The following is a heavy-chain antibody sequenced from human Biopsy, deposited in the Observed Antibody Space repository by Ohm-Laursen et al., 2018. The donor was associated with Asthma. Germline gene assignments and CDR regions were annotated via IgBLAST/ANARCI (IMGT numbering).Heavy chain of an antibody. CDR2: LIPVLGTP. D-gene: IGHD5-12*01. V-gene: IGHV1-69*01. J-gene: IGHJ6*02. CDR1: GDSFSNYA. Sequence: SSVKVSCKASGDSFSNYAISWVRQAPGQGLEWMGGLIPVLGTPDHAQAFEGRVTITADESTSTAYMELSSLSSEDTAVYYCARGYSGSDRIVYYYSGLEVWGQGTTVTVSS. CDR3: ARGYSGSDRIVYYYSGLEV.